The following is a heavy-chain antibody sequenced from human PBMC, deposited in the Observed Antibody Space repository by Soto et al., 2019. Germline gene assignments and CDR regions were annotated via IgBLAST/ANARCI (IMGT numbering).Heavy chain of an antibody. CDR3: ARDLQGTTVVTAYFDY. V-gene: IGHV3-30-3*01. J-gene: IGHJ4*02. D-gene: IGHD4-17*01. Sequence: QVQLVESGGGVVQPGRSLRLSCAASGFTFSSYAMHWVRQAPGKGLEWVAVISYDGSNKYYADSVKGRFTISRDNSKNTLYLQMNSLRAEDTAVYYCARDLQGTTVVTAYFDYWGQGTLVTVSS. CDR1: GFTFSSYA. CDR2: ISYDGSNK.